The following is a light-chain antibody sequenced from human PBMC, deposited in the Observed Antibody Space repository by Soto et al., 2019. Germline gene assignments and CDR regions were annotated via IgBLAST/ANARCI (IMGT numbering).Light chain of an antibody. V-gene: IGKV1-6*01. J-gene: IGKJ2*02. CDR1: QGINTF. CDR3: LQDHDYQWT. CDR2: AAS. Sequence: IQLTQSPSSLSASVGDRVTITCRASQGINTFLAWYQQKAGKAPKLLIYAASTLQSGVPSRFSGSGSGTDFTLTISSLQAEDFATYYCLQDHDYQWTFGQGTKVDIK.